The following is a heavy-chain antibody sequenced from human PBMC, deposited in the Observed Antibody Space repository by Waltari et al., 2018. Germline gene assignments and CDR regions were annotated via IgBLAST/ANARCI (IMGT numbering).Heavy chain of an antibody. CDR2: LKSKAEGGTT. Sequence: EVQLVESGGGLVKPGDSLRLSCVASGFTFANAWINWVRQAPGKGLEWVGRLKSKAEGGTTDYAAPVKGRFAISRDDSKDTAYLQMNSLKTEDTAMYFCTTEGGRTWPMYWGQGTLVTV. V-gene: IGHV3-15*01. J-gene: IGHJ4*02. CDR3: TTEGGRTWPMY. CDR1: GFTFANAW. D-gene: IGHD2-2*01.